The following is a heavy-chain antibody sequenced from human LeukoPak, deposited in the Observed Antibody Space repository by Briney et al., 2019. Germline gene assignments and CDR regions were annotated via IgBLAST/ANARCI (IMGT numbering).Heavy chain of an antibody. CDR1: GFTFSSYG. Sequence: GGSLRLSCAASGFTFSSYGMHWVRQAPGQGLEWMGWINPNSGGTNYAQKFQGRVTMTRDTSISTAYMELSRLRSDDTAVYYCARGYYDFWSGYNWFDPWGQGTLVTVSS. CDR3: ARGYYDFWSGYNWFDP. CDR2: INPNSGGT. D-gene: IGHD3-3*01. J-gene: IGHJ5*02. V-gene: IGHV1-2*02.